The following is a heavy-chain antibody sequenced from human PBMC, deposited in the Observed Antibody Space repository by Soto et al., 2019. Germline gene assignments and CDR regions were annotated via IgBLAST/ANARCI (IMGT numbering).Heavy chain of an antibody. CDR1: GFTFSVYA. Sequence: EVRLLESGGGLVQPGGSLRLSCAASGFTFSVYAMSWVRQAPGKGLEWVSGISGSGDSTHYADSVKGRFTVSRDNSKCMLYLQTNSLRAEDTAIYYCAKALYGGFTYGGQGTLVTVSS. CDR3: AKALYGGFTY. J-gene: IGHJ4*02. D-gene: IGHD3-10*01. V-gene: IGHV3-23*01. CDR2: ISGSGDST.